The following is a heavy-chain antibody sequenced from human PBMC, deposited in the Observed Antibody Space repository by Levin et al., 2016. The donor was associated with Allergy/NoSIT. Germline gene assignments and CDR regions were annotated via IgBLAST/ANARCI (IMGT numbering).Heavy chain of an antibody. D-gene: IGHD3-10*01. CDR2: MNPNSGNT. J-gene: IGHJ4*02. V-gene: IGHV1-8*02. Sequence: ASVKVSCKASGYTFTGNYMHWVRQAPGQGLEWMGWMNPNSGNTGYAQKFQDRVTMTSNTATNTVYMELSSLRSEDTAVYYCARSSGTRGPITLVRGVYYFDYWGQGTLITVSS. CDR3: ARSSGTRGPITLVRGVYYFDY. CDR1: GYTFTGNY.